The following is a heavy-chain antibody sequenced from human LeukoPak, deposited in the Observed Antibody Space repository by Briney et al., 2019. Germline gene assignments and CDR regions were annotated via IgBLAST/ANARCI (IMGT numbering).Heavy chain of an antibody. J-gene: IGHJ3*02. V-gene: IGHV3-23*01. CDR1: GFTLSSYA. Sequence: GGSLRLSCAASGFTLSSYAMSWVRQAPGKGLEWVSAISGSGSSTYYADSVKGRFTISRDNSKNTLYLQMNSLRAEDTAVYYCARGGNGDAFDIWGQGTMVTVSS. D-gene: IGHD4-23*01. CDR3: ARGGNGDAFDI. CDR2: ISGSGSST.